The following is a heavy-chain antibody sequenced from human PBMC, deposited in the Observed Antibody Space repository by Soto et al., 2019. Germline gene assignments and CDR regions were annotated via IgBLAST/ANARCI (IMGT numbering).Heavy chain of an antibody. D-gene: IGHD2-2*01. CDR1: GFTFSTYT. J-gene: IGHJ4*02. Sequence: VLLLESGGGLVQSAGSLRLTCAASGFTFSTYTMSWLRQAPGEGLEWVSGIIQSGETFYADSVKGRLTISRDNSNNMLYLQIHSLRVDVTAVYYCAKDRQPDGRWPFDHWGQGTLVTVSS. CDR3: AKDRQPDGRWPFDH. V-gene: IGHV3-23*01. CDR2: IIQSGET.